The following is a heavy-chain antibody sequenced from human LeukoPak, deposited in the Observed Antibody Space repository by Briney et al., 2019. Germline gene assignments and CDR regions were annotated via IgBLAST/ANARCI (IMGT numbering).Heavy chain of an antibody. Sequence: SETLSLTCSVSGGSISSYYWSWIRQPPGRGLEWIGYIYYSGGTYYNPSLKSRVSISVDTSKNQFSLRLSSVTAADTAVYYCASHSGGYAYWGQGTLVTVSS. CDR2: IYYSGGT. V-gene: IGHV4-59*12. J-gene: IGHJ4*02. CDR3: ASHSGGYAY. CDR1: GGSISSYY. D-gene: IGHD5-12*01.